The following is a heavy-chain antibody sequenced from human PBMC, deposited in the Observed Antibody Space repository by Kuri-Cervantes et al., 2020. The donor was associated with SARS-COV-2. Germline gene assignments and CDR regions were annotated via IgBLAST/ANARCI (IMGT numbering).Heavy chain of an antibody. Sequence: GGSLRLSCAASGFTFSSYAMHWVRQAPGKGLEYVSAISSNGGSTYYANSVKGRFTISRDNTNNSLFLQMNSLRSEDTAFYYCAKGHVSRFLEWLFDYWGQGTLVTVSS. V-gene: IGHV3-64*01. CDR3: AKGHVSRFLEWLFDY. J-gene: IGHJ4*02. CDR2: ISSNGGST. CDR1: GFTFSSYA. D-gene: IGHD3-3*01.